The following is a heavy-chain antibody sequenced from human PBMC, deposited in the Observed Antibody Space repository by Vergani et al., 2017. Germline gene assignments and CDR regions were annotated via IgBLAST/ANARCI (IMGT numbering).Heavy chain of an antibody. CDR3: ARPLRYSGYDQNY. CDR1: GFTFSSYS. V-gene: IGHV3-48*02. J-gene: IGHJ4*02. Sequence: EVQLVESGGGLVQPGGSLRLSCAASGFTFSSYSMNWVRQAPGKGLEWVSYISSSSSTIYYADSVKGRFTIARDNAKNSLYLQMNSLRDEDTAVYYCARPLRYSGYDQNYWGQGTLVTVSS. D-gene: IGHD5-12*01. CDR2: ISSSSSTI.